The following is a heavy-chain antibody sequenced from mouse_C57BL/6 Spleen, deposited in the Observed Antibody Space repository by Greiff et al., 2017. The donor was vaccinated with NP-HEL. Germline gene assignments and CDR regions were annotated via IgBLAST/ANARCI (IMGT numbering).Heavy chain of an antibody. CDR3: ARAVYGSSLYYAMDY. J-gene: IGHJ4*01. CDR1: GYSITSGYY. V-gene: IGHV3-6*01. D-gene: IGHD1-1*01. Sequence: DVQLQESGPGLVKPSQSLSLTCSVTGYSITSGYYWNWIRQFPGNKLEWMGYISYDGSNNYNPSLKNRISITRDTSKNQFFLKLNSVTTEDTATYYCARAVYGSSLYYAMDYWGQGTSVTVSS. CDR2: ISYDGSN.